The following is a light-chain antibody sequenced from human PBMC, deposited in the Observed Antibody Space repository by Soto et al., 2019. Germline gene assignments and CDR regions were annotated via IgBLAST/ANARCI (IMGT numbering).Light chain of an antibody. V-gene: IGLV2-14*01. J-gene: IGLJ2*01. Sequence: QSALTQPASVSGSPGQSITISCTGTSGDIGGYNYISWYQQLPGKAPKFIIYDVRNRPSGVSNRFSGSRSGNTASLTISGLQAEDEADYYCSSYTSSSTVIFGGGTKLTVL. CDR1: SGDIGGYNY. CDR3: SSYTSSSTVI. CDR2: DVR.